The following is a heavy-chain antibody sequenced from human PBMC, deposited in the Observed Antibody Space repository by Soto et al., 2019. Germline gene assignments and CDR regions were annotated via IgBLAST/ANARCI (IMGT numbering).Heavy chain of an antibody. Sequence: ASVKVSFKASGYTFTSYGISWVRQAPGQGLEWMGWISAYNGNTNYAQKLQGRVTMTTDTSTSTAYMELRSLRSDDTAVYYCARSLLMTTVTTSWFDPWGQGTLVTVSS. J-gene: IGHJ5*02. CDR2: ISAYNGNT. D-gene: IGHD4-17*01. V-gene: IGHV1-18*01. CDR1: GYTFTSYG. CDR3: ARSLLMTTVTTSWFDP.